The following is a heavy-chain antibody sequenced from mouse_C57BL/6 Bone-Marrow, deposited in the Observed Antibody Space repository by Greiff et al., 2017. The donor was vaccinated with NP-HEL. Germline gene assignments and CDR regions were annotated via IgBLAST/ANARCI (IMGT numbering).Heavy chain of an antibody. J-gene: IGHJ4*01. D-gene: IGHD2-4*01. CDR1: EYEFPSHD. CDR3: ARLRGDYDGGYYAMDY. CDR2: INSDGGST. V-gene: IGHV5-2*01. Sequence: EVQRVESGGGLVQPGESLKLSCESNEYEFPSHDMSWVRKTPEKRLELVAAINSDGGSTYYPATMERRFIISRDNTKKTLYLQMSSLRSEDTALYYCARLRGDYDGGYYAMDYWGQGTSVTVSS.